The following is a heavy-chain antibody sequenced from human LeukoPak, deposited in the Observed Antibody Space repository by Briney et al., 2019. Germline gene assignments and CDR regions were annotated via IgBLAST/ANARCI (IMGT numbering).Heavy chain of an antibody. Sequence: GGSLRLSCAASGFIFSSYAMTWVRQAPGKGLEWVSGISWNSGSIGYADSVKGRFTISRDNAKNSLYLQMNSLRAEDTALYYCAKDSDTAITDWYFDLWGRGTLVTVSS. CDR2: ISWNSGSI. J-gene: IGHJ2*01. V-gene: IGHV3-9*01. CDR1: GFIFSSYA. D-gene: IGHD5-18*01. CDR3: AKDSDTAITDWYFDL.